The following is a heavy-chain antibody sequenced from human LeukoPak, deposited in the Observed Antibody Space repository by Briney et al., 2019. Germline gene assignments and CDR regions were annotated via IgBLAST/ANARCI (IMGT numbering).Heavy chain of an antibody. CDR2: IYYSGST. V-gene: IGHV4-59*08. CDR1: GGSISSYY. CDR3: ARQSSSGWDPFDY. J-gene: IGHJ4*02. D-gene: IGHD6-19*01. Sequence: SETLSLTCTVSGGSISSYYWSWIRQPPGKGLEWIGYIYYSGSTNYNPSLKSRVTISVDTSKNQFSLKLSFVTAADTAVYYCARQSSSGWDPFDYWGQGTLVTVSS.